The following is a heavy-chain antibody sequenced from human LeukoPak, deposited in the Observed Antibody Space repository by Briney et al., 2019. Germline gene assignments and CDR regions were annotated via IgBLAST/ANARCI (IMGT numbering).Heavy chain of an antibody. Sequence: GGSLRLSCAASGFTFSTYWMTWVRQAPGKGLEWVANIKENGSEKNYLDSVKGRFTISRDNAKNSLYLQMNSLRAEDTAVYYCAGGTTIVEGDIWGQGTMVTVSS. V-gene: IGHV3-7*04. CDR1: GFTFSTYW. CDR2: IKENGSEK. CDR3: AGGTTIVEGDI. D-gene: IGHD3-22*01. J-gene: IGHJ3*02.